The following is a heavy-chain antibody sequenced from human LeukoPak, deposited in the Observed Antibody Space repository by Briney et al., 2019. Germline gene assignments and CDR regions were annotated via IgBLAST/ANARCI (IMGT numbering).Heavy chain of an antibody. Sequence: SETLSLTCTISGGSISSYYWSWIRQPPGKGLGWIGYIYYSGSTNYNPSLKSRVTISVDTSKNQFSLKLSSVTAADTAVYYCARVRYDYGDYYGMDVWGQGTTVTVSS. V-gene: IGHV4-59*01. CDR2: IYYSGST. CDR3: ARVRYDYGDYYGMDV. D-gene: IGHD4-17*01. J-gene: IGHJ6*02. CDR1: GGSISSYY.